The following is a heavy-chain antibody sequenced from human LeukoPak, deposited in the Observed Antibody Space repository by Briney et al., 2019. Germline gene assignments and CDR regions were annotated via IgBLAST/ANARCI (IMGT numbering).Heavy chain of an antibody. CDR1: GGSFSGYY. CDR3: ARGRAGSGLMIN. Sequence: SETLSLTYAVYGGSFSGYYWNWIRQPPGRGLEWIGEINHSGYTNYNPSLKSRVTISVDTSKNQFSLKVSSVTAADTAVYYCARGRAGSGLMINWGQGTLVTVSS. CDR2: INHSGYT. V-gene: IGHV4-34*01. D-gene: IGHD2-8*01. J-gene: IGHJ4*02.